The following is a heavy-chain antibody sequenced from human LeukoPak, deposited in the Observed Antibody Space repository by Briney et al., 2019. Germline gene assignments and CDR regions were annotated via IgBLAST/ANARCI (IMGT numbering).Heavy chain of an antibody. J-gene: IGHJ4*02. CDR2: IYYSGST. CDR1: GGSISSYY. V-gene: IGHV4-59*01. CDR3: ARNRDYDLADY. D-gene: IGHD3-3*01. Sequence: SETLSLTCTVSGGSISSYYWSWIRQPPGKGLEWIGYIYYSGSTNYNPSLKSRVTISVDTSKNQFSLKLSSVTAADTAVYYCARNRDYDLADYWGQGTLVTVSS.